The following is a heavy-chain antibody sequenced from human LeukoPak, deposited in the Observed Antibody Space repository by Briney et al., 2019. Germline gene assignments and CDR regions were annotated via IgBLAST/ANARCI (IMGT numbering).Heavy chain of an antibody. CDR1: GFTFGSHG. D-gene: IGHD2-15*01. Sequence: PGGSLRLSCAASGFTFGSHGMHWVRQAPGKGLEWVAVIWYDGSNKYYADSVKGRFTISRDNSKNTLYLQMNSLRAEDTAVYYCVKDSVAATHLDHWGQGTLVTVSS. V-gene: IGHV3-33*06. CDR3: VKDSVAATHLDH. J-gene: IGHJ4*02. CDR2: IWYDGSNK.